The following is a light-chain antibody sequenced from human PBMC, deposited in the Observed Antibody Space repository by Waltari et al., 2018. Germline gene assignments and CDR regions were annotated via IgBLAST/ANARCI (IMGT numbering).Light chain of an antibody. V-gene: IGLV2-23*01. CDR1: SSDVINYNF. Sequence: QSALTQPASLSGSPGQSLTIPCPGTSSDVINYNFLSWYQHHPGEAPKLIIYEGSKRPSGVSDRFSGSKSGYTASLTISGLQAEDEADYYCCSYGFSVVFGGGTKLTVL. CDR2: EGS. J-gene: IGLJ3*02. CDR3: CSYGFSVV.